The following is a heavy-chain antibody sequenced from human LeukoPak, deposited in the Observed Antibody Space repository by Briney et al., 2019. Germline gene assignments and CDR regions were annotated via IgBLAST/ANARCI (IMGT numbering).Heavy chain of an antibody. Sequence: GGSLRLSCAASGFTFTVFWMSWVGQAPGKGLEWVANIKQDGSEKYYVDSVRGGFTISRDNPQNSLYLQMNSLSAEDTAVYYCARGQYYYDSSGHFYFDYWGQGTLVTVSS. V-gene: IGHV3-7*01. CDR1: GFTFTVFW. J-gene: IGHJ4*02. D-gene: IGHD3-22*01. CDR2: IKQDGSEK. CDR3: ARGQYYYDSSGHFYFDY.